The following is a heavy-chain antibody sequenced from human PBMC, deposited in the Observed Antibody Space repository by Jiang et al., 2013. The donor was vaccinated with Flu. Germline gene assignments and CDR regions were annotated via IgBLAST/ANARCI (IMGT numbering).Heavy chain of an antibody. V-gene: IGHV1-3*01. D-gene: IGHD3-10*01. CDR1: GYTFTSYA. J-gene: IGHJ4*02. CDR2: INAGNGNT. CDR3: AGTSDHYGSGSWDY. Sequence: SGAEVKKPGASVKVSCKASGYTFTSYAMHWVRQAPGQRLEWMGWINAGNGNTKYSQKFQGRVTITRDTSASTAYMELSSLRSEDTAVYYCAGTSDHYGSGSWDYWGQGTLVTVSS.